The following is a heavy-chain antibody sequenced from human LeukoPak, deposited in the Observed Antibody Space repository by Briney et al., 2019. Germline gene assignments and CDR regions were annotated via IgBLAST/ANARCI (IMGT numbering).Heavy chain of an antibody. CDR3: ANQDMDY. J-gene: IGHJ4*02. CDR2: INHSGST. D-gene: IGHD2-15*01. CDR1: GGSFSGYY. Sequence: PSETLSLTCAVYGGSFSGYYWSWIRQPPGEGLEWIGEINHSGSTNYNPSLKSRVTISVDTSKNQFSLKLSSVTAADTAVYYCANQDMDYWGQGTLVTVSS. V-gene: IGHV4-34*01.